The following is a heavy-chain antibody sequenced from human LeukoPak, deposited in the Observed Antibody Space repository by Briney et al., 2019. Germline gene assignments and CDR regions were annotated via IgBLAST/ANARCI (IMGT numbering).Heavy chain of an antibody. D-gene: IGHD3-22*01. CDR3: TRPSYDSSVSGVVY. CDR1: GFTFSGSA. CDR2: IRSKANSYAT. Sequence: GGSLRLSCAASGFTFSGSAIHWVRQASGKGLEWVGRIRSKANSYATTDVASVRGRFSISRDDSKNTAYLQMNSLKTEDTAVYYCTRPSYDSSVSGVVYWGQGTLVTVSS. V-gene: IGHV3-73*01. J-gene: IGHJ4*02.